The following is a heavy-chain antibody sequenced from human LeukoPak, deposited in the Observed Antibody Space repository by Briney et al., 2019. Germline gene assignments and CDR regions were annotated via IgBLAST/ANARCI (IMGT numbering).Heavy chain of an antibody. D-gene: IGHD6-19*01. CDR2: INHSGST. J-gene: IGHJ4*02. CDR3: ATAVADNFDY. Sequence: SETLSLTCAVYGGSFSDYYWSWIRQPPGKGLEWIGEINHSGSTNYNPSLKSRVTISVDTSKNQFSLKLSSVTAADTAVYYCATAVADNFDYWGQGTLVTVSS. CDR1: GGSFSDYY. V-gene: IGHV4-34*01.